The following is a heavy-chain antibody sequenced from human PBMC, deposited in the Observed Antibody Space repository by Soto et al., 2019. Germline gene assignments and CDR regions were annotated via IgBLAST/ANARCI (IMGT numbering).Heavy chain of an antibody. Sequence: PGGSRRLSCAAFGFKISSSSMNWVRQAPGRGLEWVAYISDSGSNTLCADSVKGRFTVSRDTAKNSLYLQMSGLRDEDRAVYYCARDGASGVKTNFDYWGQGTLVTVSS. CDR3: ARDGASGVKTNFDY. J-gene: IGHJ4*02. CDR1: GFKISSSS. D-gene: IGHD2-15*01. V-gene: IGHV3-48*02. CDR2: ISDSGSNT.